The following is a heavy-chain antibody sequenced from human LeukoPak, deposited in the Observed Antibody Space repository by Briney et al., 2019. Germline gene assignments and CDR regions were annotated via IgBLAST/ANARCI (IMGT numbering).Heavy chain of an antibody. CDR1: GYTFTSYG. CDR3: ARGPYDYVWGSYPKNDY. V-gene: IGHV1-18*01. CDR2: ISAYNGNT. D-gene: IGHD3-16*02. Sequence: ASVKVSCKASGYTFTSYGISWVRQAPGQGLEWMGWISAYNGNTNYAQKLQDRVTMTTDTSTSTAYMELRSLRSDDTAVYYCARGPYDYVWGSYPKNDYWGQGTLVTVSS. J-gene: IGHJ4*02.